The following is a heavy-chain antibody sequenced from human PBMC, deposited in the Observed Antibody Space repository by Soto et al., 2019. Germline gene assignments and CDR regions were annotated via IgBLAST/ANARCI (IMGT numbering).Heavy chain of an antibody. CDR2: ISYDGSNK. V-gene: IGHV3-30-3*01. CDR1: GFTFSSYA. J-gene: IGHJ4*02. CDR3: ARDKDWGFDY. D-gene: IGHD3-16*01. Sequence: QVQLVESGGGVVQPGRSLRLSCAASGFTFSSYAMHWVRQAPGKGLEWVAVISYDGSNKYYADSVKGRFTISRDNSKNTLYLQMNSLRAEDTAVYYCARDKDWGFDYWGQGPLVTVSS.